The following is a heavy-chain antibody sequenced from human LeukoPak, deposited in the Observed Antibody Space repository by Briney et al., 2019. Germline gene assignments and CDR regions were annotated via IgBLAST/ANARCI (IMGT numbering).Heavy chain of an antibody. Sequence: GGSLRLSCAASGFTFSTSNMNWVRQTPEKGLEWVSTITPGGSNMYYHDSVKGRFTISRDNAKNLLFLQMNSLRAEDTAVYYCAKGTRRGRVHWGQGTLVTVSS. CDR1: GFTFSTSN. V-gene: IGHV3-21*01. CDR3: AKGTRRGRVH. J-gene: IGHJ4*02. CDR2: ITPGGSNM. D-gene: IGHD6-25*01.